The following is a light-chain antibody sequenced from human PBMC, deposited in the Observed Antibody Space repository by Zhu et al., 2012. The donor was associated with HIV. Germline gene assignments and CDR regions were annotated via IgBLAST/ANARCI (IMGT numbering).Light chain of an antibody. CDR2: DAS. CDR3: QHRSNWPPLT. Sequence: IVLTQSPATLSLSPGERATLSCRASQNVDNFLAWYQQRPGQAPRLLIFDASSRATGIPGRFIGSGSGTDFTLTISSLEPEDFAVYFCQHRSNWPPLTFGGGTRVEIK. CDR1: QNVDNF. J-gene: IGKJ4*01. V-gene: IGKV3-11*01.